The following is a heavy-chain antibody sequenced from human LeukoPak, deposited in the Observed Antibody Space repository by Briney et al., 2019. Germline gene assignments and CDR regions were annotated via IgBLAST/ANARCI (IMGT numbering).Heavy chain of an antibody. CDR1: GFTFSSYE. Sequence: GGSLRLSCAASGFTFSSYELNWVRQAPGKGLEWVSYISSSGSTIYYADSVKGRFTISRDNAKNSLYLQMNSLRAEDTAVYYCARDPVVPAAIDYFDYWGQGTLVTVSS. D-gene: IGHD2-2*02. CDR3: ARDPVVPAAIDYFDY. V-gene: IGHV3-48*03. CDR2: ISSSGSTI. J-gene: IGHJ4*02.